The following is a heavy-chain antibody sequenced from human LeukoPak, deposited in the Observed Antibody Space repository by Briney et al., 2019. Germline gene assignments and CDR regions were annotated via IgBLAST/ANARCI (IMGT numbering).Heavy chain of an antibody. Sequence: SGGSLRLSCAASGFTFSSYWMHWVRQAPGKGLVWVSRINSDGSSTSYADSVKGRFTISRGNAKNTLYLQMNSLRAEDTAVYYCARAVRSGWYIYWGQGTLVTVSS. CDR3: ARAVRSGWYIY. D-gene: IGHD6-19*01. CDR1: GFTFSSYW. V-gene: IGHV3-74*01. CDR2: INSDGSST. J-gene: IGHJ4*02.